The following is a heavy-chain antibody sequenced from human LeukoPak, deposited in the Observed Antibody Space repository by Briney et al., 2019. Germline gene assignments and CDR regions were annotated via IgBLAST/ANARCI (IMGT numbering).Heavy chain of an antibody. D-gene: IGHD6-19*01. Sequence: GGSLRLSCAASGFTFSSYWMSWVSQAPGKGMEWVANIKQDGSEKYYVDSVKGRFTISRDNAKNSLYLQMNSLRAEDTAVYYCARSGYSSGWYVNYFDYWGQGTLVTVSS. CDR3: ARSGYSSGWYVNYFDY. J-gene: IGHJ4*02. CDR1: GFTFSSYW. V-gene: IGHV3-7*03. CDR2: IKQDGSEK.